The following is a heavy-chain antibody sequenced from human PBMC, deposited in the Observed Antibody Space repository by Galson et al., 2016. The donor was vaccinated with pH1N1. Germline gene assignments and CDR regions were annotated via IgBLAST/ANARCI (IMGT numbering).Heavy chain of an antibody. V-gene: IGHV4-38-2*01. Sequence: SETLSLTCVVSGYPISRGYYCGWVRQPPGKGLEWIGSIYHSGSTYYNPSLKSRVTISLDTSKNQFSLKLRSVTAADTAVYYCEYGSNLDAFDMWGQGTMVTVSS. CDR3: EYGSNLDAFDM. CDR1: GYPISRGYY. D-gene: IGHD5-24*01. CDR2: IYHSGST. J-gene: IGHJ3*02.